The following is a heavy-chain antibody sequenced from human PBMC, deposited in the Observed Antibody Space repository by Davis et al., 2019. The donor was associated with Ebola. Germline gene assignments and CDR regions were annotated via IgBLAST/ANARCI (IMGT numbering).Heavy chain of an antibody. CDR3: ARGGSYDY. D-gene: IGHD1-26*01. Sequence: PGGALRLSFAASGFTFNTYIMNWVRQAPGKGLEWVTSISSTNSYIYYADSVKGRLTVSRDNAKRLLFLQMDTLRAEDTAVYYCARGGSYDYWGQGTLVTVSS. CDR1: GFTFNTYI. CDR2: ISSTNSYI. J-gene: IGHJ4*02. V-gene: IGHV3-21*01.